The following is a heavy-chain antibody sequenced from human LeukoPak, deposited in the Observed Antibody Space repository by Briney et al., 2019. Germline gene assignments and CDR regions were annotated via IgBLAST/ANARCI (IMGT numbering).Heavy chain of an antibody. CDR3: AGRGSGSYFDY. CDR2: ISSSGSTI. Sequence: GGSLRLSCAVSGFTFSNYWMSWVRQAPGKGLEWVSYISSSGSTIYYADSVKGRFTISRDNAKNSLYLQMHSLRAEDTAVYYCAGRGSGSYFDYWGQGTLVTVSS. V-gene: IGHV3-48*04. J-gene: IGHJ4*02. D-gene: IGHD3-10*01. CDR1: GFTFSNYW.